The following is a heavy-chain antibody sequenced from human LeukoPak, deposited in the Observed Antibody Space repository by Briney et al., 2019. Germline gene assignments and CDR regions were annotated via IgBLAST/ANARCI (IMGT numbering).Heavy chain of an antibody. CDR2: ISKTGST. D-gene: IGHD3-16*02. Sequence: SQTLSLTCTVSSGSISSGSYYWSWIRQPAGKELEWIGRISKTGSTSYNPSLMSRVTMSVDTSNNQFSLRLSSATAADTAVYYCARVGYDYVWGSYRYSYFDYWGQGTLVTVSS. CDR1: SGSISSGSYY. CDR3: ARVGYDYVWGSYRYSYFDY. J-gene: IGHJ4*02. V-gene: IGHV4-61*02.